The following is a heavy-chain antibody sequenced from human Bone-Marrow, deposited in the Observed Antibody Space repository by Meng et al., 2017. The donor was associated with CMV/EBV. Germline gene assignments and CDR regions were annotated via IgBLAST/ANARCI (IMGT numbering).Heavy chain of an antibody. CDR3: AKDIRSSGGGYYYGMDV. Sequence: GGSLRLSCAASGFSFSNYWMTWVRQAPGKGLEWVANIKEDGSEKHYVDSVKGRFTISRDNAKNSLYLQMNSLRAEDTALYYCAKDIRSSGGGYYYGMDVWGQGTTVTVSS. D-gene: IGHD3-16*01. CDR1: GFSFSNYW. J-gene: IGHJ6*02. CDR2: IKEDGSEK. V-gene: IGHV3-7*03.